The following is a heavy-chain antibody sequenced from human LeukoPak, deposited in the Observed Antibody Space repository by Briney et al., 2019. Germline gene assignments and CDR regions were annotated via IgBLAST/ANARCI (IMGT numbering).Heavy chain of an antibody. CDR2: INHSGST. J-gene: IGHJ5*02. CDR3: ARTPWSGWGWFDP. Sequence: SETQSLTCAVYGGSFSGYYWSWIRQPPGKGLEWIGEINHSGSTNYSPSLKSRVTISVDTSKNQFSLKLSSVTAADTAVYYCARTPWSGWGWFDPWGQGTLVTVSS. D-gene: IGHD6-19*01. V-gene: IGHV4-34*01. CDR1: GGSFSGYY.